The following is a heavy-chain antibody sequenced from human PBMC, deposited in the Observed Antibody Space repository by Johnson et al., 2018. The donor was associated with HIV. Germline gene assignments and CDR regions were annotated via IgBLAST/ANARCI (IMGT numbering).Heavy chain of an antibody. J-gene: IGHJ3*02. CDR2: INWNGGST. CDR3: ASPKTPTRVVRGAFDI. CDR1: GFTFSDYY. Sequence: QVQLVESGGGLLKPGGSLRLSRAASGFTFSDYYMSWIRQAPGKGLEWVSGINWNGGSTGYADSVKGRFTISRDNAKNSLYLQMNSLRAEDTAVYYCASPKTPTRVVRGAFDIWGQGTMVTVSS. V-gene: IGHV3-11*04. D-gene: IGHD3-10*01.